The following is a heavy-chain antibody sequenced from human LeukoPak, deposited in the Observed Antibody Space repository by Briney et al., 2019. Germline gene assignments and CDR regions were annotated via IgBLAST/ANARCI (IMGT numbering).Heavy chain of an antibody. D-gene: IGHD2-21*02. CDR1: GSTFNDYG. J-gene: IGHJ4*02. V-gene: IGHV3-20*04. CDR3: ARDYCGGDCYPFDY. CDR2: INWDGGST. Sequence: GGSLRLSCAVSGSTFNDYGMSWVRHAPGKGREWVSGINWDGGSTGYADSVKGRFTISRDNAKKSVYLKMNSLRGEDTALYYSARDYCGGDCYPFDYWGQGTLVTVSS.